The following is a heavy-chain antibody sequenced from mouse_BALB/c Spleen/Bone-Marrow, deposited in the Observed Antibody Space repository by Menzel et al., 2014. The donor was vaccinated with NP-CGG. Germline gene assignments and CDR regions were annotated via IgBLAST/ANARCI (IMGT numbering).Heavy chain of an antibody. D-gene: IGHD2-14*01. CDR3: ARHYRYEAWFAY. CDR2: IHYSGST. V-gene: IGHV3-1*02. J-gene: IGHJ3*01. Sequence: EVMLVESGPDLVKPSQSLSLTCTVTGYSITSGYSCHWIRQFPGNKLEWMGYIHYSGSTNYNPSLKSRISITRDTSKNQFFLQLNSVTTEDTSTYYCARHYRYEAWFAYWGQGTLVTVSA. CDR1: GYSITSGYS.